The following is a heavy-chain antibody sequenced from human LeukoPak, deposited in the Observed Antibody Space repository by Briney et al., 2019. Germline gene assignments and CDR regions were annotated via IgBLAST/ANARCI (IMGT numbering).Heavy chain of an antibody. J-gene: IGHJ4*02. Sequence: GGSLRLSCAVSGFTVSNIYMSWVRQAPGKGLEWVSFIDSAGNSYYADSVKGRFTISRDNSKSTLCLQMNSLRAEDTAVYYCAKQLGYCSDGSCYFPYWGQGTLVTVSS. CDR3: AKQLGYCSDGSCYFPY. V-gene: IGHV3-53*01. D-gene: IGHD2-15*01. CDR1: GFTVSNIY. CDR2: IDSAGNS.